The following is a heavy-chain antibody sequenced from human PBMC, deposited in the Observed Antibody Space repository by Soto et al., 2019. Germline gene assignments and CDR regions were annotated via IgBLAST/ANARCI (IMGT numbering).Heavy chain of an antibody. V-gene: IGHV3-9*01. J-gene: IGHJ3*02. CDR3: AKDLNWNDPFGAFDI. CDR2: ISWNSGSI. Sequence: GGSLRLSCAASGFTFDDYAMHWVRQAPGKGLEWVSGISWNSGSIGYADSVKGRFTISRDNAKNSLYLQMNSLRAEDTALYYCAKDLNWNDPFGAFDIWGQGTMVTVSS. CDR1: GFTFDDYA. D-gene: IGHD1-1*01.